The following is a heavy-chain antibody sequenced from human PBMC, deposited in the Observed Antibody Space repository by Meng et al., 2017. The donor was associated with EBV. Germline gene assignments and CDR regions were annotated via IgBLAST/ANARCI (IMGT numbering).Heavy chain of an antibody. CDR3: AREGVGYYDSSGLSSYFDY. D-gene: IGHD3-22*01. V-gene: IGHV7-4-1*02. J-gene: IGHJ4*02. CDR2: INTNTGNP. CDR1: GYTFTSYA. Sequence: QVALVQSGSDLKKPGASVKVSCKASGYTFTSYAMNWVRQAPGQGLEWMGWINTNTGNPTYAQGFTGRFVFSLDTSVSTAYLQISSLKAEDTAVYYCAREGVGYYDSSGLSSYFDYWGQGTLVTVSS.